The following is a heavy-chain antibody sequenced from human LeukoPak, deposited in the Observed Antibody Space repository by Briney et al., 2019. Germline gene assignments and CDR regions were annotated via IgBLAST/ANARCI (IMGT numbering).Heavy chain of an antibody. CDR1: GGTFSSYA. Sequence: ASVKVSCKASGGTFSSYAINWVRQATGQGLEWMGWMNPNSGNTGYAQKFQGRVTMTRNTSISTAYMELSSLRSEDTAVYYCARVFGSGSYYNQYYYYMDVWGKGTTVTVSS. CDR2: MNPNSGNT. V-gene: IGHV1-8*02. D-gene: IGHD3-10*01. CDR3: ARVFGSGSYYNQYYYYMDV. J-gene: IGHJ6*03.